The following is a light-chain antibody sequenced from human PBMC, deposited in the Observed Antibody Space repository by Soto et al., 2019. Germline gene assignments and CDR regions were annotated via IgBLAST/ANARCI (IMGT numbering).Light chain of an antibody. Sequence: QSVLTQPRSVSGSPGQSVTISCTGASSDVGGYNYVSWYQQRPGNAPKVMIYDVNKRPSGVADRFSGSKSGNTASLTISGLPAEDEADYYCCSFTGTNTVVFGGGTQLTVL. CDR1: SSDVGGYNY. V-gene: IGLV2-11*01. CDR3: CSFTGTNTVV. CDR2: DVN. J-gene: IGLJ2*01.